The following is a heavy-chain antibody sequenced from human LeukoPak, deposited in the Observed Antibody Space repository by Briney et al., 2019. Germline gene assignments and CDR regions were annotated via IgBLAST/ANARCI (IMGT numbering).Heavy chain of an antibody. CDR2: VYYSGST. V-gene: IGHV4-59*08. CDR3: ARSDYAEPFDY. D-gene: IGHD2-2*01. J-gene: IGHJ4*02. CDR1: GGSMNNYY. Sequence: SETLSLTCTVSGGSMNNYYWIWVRQPPGKGLEWIGYVYYSGSTNYNPSLKSRVTISVDTSKNQFSLKLSSVTAADTAVYYCARSDYAEPFDYWGQGTLVTVSS.